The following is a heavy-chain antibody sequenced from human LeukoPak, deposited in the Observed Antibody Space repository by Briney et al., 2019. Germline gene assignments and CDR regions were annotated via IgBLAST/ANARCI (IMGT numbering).Heavy chain of an antibody. J-gene: IGHJ4*02. Sequence: ASVKVSCKASGYTFTGYYMHWVRRAPGQGLEWMGRINPNSGGTNYAQKFQGKVTMTRDTSISTAYMELSRLRSDDTAVYYCARSRAHCTNGVCYSGYFDYWGQGTLVTVSS. CDR2: INPNSGGT. CDR1: GYTFTGYY. V-gene: IGHV1-2*06. D-gene: IGHD2-8*01. CDR3: ARSRAHCTNGVCYSGYFDY.